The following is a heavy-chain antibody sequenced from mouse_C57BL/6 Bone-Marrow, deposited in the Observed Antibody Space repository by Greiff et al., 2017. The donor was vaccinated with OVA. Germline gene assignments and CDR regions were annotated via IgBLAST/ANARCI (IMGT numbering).Heavy chain of an antibody. Sequence: EVQLQQSGPELVKPGASVKISCKASGYTFTDYYMNWVKQSHGKSLEWIGDINPNNGGTSYNQKFKGKATLTVDKSSSTAYMELSSLTSEDSAVYYCARGLLRAGGQGTTLTVSS. D-gene: IGHD1-1*01. CDR1: GYTFTDYY. CDR3: ARGLLRA. V-gene: IGHV1-26*01. J-gene: IGHJ2*01. CDR2: INPNNGGT.